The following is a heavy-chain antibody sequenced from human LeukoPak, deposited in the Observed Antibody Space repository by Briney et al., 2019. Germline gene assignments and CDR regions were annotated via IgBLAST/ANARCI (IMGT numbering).Heavy chain of an antibody. J-gene: IGHJ4*02. CDR1: GFTVSSSY. CDR2: IYSGGST. CDR3: AKGYNYAYEY. V-gene: IGHV3-53*01. D-gene: IGHD5-18*01. Sequence: GGSLRLSCAASGFTVSSSYMSWVRQAPGKGLEWVSLIYSGGSTYYAASVKGRYTISRDNSKNTLYLQMNSLRPEDTAVYYCAKGYNYAYEYWGQGTLVTVSS.